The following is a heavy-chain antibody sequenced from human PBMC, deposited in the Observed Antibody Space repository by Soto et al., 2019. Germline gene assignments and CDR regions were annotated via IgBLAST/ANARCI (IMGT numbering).Heavy chain of an antibody. D-gene: IGHD3-9*01. CDR2: IYYSGST. V-gene: IGHV4-31*03. J-gene: IGHJ4*02. CDR1: GGSISSGGYY. CDR3: ARLEGLATISYYFDF. Sequence: SETLSLTCTVSGGSISSGGYYWSWICQHPGKGLEWIGYIYYSGSTYYNPSLKSRVTISVDTSKNQFSLKLNSVTAADSALYFCARLEGLATISYYFDFWGQGALVTVSS.